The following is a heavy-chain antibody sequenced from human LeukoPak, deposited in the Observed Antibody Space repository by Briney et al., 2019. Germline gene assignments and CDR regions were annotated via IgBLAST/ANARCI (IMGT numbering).Heavy chain of an antibody. CDR1: GGTFSSYT. V-gene: IGHV1-69*02. Sequence: SVKVSCKASGGTFSSYTISWVRQAPGQGLEWMGRIIPILGIANYAQKFQGRVTITADKSTSTAYMELSSLRSEDTAVYYCARYMGGPVVGMDVWGQGTTLTVSS. J-gene: IGHJ6*02. CDR3: ARYMGGPVVGMDV. CDR2: IIPILGIA. D-gene: IGHD3-16*01.